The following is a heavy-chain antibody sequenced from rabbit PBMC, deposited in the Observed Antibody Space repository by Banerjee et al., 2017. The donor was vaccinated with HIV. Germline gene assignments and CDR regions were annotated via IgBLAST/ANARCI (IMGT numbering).Heavy chain of an antibody. Sequence: QQQLVESGGGLVKPGASLTLTCKVSGLDFSSVGISWVRQAPGKGLEWIAYIYPDYGTTDYASWVNGRFTISLDNAQNTVSLQMNSLTAADTATYFCARGYYSSGWGWDLWGQGTLVTVS. CDR1: GLDFSSVG. J-gene: IGHJ3*01. V-gene: IGHV1S47*01. D-gene: IGHD4-1*01. CDR3: ARGYYSSGWGWDL. CDR2: IYPDYGTT.